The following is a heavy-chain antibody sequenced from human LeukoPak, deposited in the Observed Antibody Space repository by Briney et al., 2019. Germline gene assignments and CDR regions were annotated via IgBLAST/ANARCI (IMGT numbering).Heavy chain of an antibody. CDR3: AKGYILVVVAYFDF. D-gene: IGHD2-15*01. J-gene: IGHJ4*02. V-gene: IGHV3-30*02. Sequence: SVKGRFTISRDNSKNMLYLQMDSLRVEDTAVYYCAKGYILVVVAYFDFRGQGTLVTVSS.